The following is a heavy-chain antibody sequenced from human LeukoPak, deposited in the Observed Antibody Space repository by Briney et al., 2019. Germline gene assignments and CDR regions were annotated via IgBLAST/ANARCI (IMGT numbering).Heavy chain of an antibody. D-gene: IGHD5-12*01. V-gene: IGHV3-43*01. CDR2: ISWDGGST. CDR1: GFTFDDYT. CDR3: AKDSGYDPRYGMDV. Sequence: GGSLRLSCAASGFTFDDYTMHWVRQAPGKGLEWVSLISWDGGSTYYADSVKGRFTISRDNSKNSLYLQMNSLRTEDTALYYCAKDSGYDPRYGMDVWGQGTTVTVSS. J-gene: IGHJ6*02.